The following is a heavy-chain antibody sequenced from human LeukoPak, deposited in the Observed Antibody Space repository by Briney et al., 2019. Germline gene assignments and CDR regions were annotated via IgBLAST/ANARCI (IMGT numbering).Heavy chain of an antibody. CDR2: IYHSGST. Sequence: GSLRLSCAASGFSFRSHGMNWVRQAPGKGLEWIGSIYHSGSTYYNPSLKSRVTISVDTSKNQFSLKLSSVTAADTAVYYCAIDSAFDIWGQGTMVTVSS. D-gene: IGHD2-21*01. V-gene: IGHV4-38-2*01. CDR3: AIDSAFDI. J-gene: IGHJ3*02. CDR1: GFSFRSHGM.